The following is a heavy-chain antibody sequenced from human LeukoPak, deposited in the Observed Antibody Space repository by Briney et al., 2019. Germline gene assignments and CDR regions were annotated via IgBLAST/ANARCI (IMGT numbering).Heavy chain of an antibody. V-gene: IGHV4-34*01. CDR1: GESSSGYY. J-gene: IGHJ4*02. D-gene: IGHD3-22*01. Sequence: SETLSLTCAVYGESSSGYYWSWIRQPPGKGLEWIGEVTHSGSTNYNPSLKSRVTISVDTSKNQFSLKLSSVTAADTAVYYCARGPYYDSSGYYSYWGQGTLVTVSS. CDR3: ARGPYYDSSGYYSY. CDR2: VTHSGST.